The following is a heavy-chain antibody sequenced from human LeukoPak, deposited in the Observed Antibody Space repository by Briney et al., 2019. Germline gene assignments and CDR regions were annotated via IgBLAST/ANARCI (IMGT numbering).Heavy chain of an antibody. J-gene: IGHJ3*02. V-gene: IGHV4-59*08. Sequence: SETLSLTCTVSGGSISSYYWSWIRQPPGKGLEWIGYIYYSGGTNYNPSLKSRVTISVDTSKNQFSLKLSSVTAADTAVYYCARLTSHGGLDAFGIWGQGTMVTVSS. D-gene: IGHD2-15*01. CDR3: ARLTSHGGLDAFGI. CDR1: GGSISSYY. CDR2: IYYSGGT.